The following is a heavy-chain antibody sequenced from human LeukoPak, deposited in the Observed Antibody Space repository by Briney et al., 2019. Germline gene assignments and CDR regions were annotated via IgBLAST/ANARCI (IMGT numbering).Heavy chain of an antibody. J-gene: IGHJ6*02. Sequence: PSETLSLTCIVSGGSISNFYWSWIRQPPGKGLEWIGYINYSGNTNYTPSLKSRVTISVDTSKNQFSLKLSSVTAADTAVYYCARDIVVVPASHNRDYYYYGMDVWGQGTTVTVSS. V-gene: IGHV4-59*12. CDR1: GGSISNFY. CDR3: ARDIVVVPASHNRDYYYYGMDV. D-gene: IGHD2-2*01. CDR2: INYSGNT.